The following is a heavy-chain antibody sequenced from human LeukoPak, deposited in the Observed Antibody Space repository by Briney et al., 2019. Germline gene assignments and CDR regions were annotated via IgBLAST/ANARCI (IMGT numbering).Heavy chain of an antibody. Sequence: QPGGSLRLTCAASGFTFSSYWMTWVRQAPGKGLEWVVNIQEDGSEKYYVDSVKGRFTISRDNAKNSVYLQMDSPRAEDTAVYYCARGGPKGAFDIWGQGTMVTVSS. CDR2: IQEDGSEK. V-gene: IGHV3-7*01. J-gene: IGHJ3*02. CDR3: ARGGPKGAFDI. CDR1: GFTFSSYW. D-gene: IGHD3/OR15-3a*01.